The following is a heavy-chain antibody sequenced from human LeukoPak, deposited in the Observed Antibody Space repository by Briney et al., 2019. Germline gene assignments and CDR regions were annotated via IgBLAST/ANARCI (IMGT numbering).Heavy chain of an antibody. CDR1: GGSISSSSYY. J-gene: IGHJ4*02. D-gene: IGHD2-15*01. CDR2: IYYSGST. Sequence: PSETLSLTCTVSGGSISSSSYYWGWIRQPPGKGLEWIGSIYYSGSTYYNPSLKSRVTISVDTSKNQFSLKLSSVTAADTSVYYCARKNCSGGSCYCFDYWGQGTLVTVSS. CDR3: ARKNCSGGSCYCFDY. V-gene: IGHV4-39*01.